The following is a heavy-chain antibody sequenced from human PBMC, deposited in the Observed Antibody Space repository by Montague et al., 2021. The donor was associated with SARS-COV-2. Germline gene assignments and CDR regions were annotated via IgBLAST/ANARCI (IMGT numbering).Heavy chain of an antibody. Sequence: SLRLSCAASGFTFSSYSMNLFRQAPGKGLEWVSSISSSSSYIYYSDSVKGRFTISRDNAKNPLYLQMNSLRAEDTAVYYCARSTHYYDSSGYFDYWGQGTLVTVSS. J-gene: IGHJ4*02. V-gene: IGHV3-21*01. D-gene: IGHD3-22*01. CDR2: ISSSSSYI. CDR3: ARSTHYYDSSGYFDY. CDR1: GFTFSSYS.